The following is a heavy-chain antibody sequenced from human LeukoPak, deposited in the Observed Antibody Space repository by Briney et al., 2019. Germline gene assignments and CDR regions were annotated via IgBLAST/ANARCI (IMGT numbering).Heavy chain of an antibody. CDR2: IWYDGSNK. Sequence: QPGRSLRLSCAASGFSFSYYGMHWVRQAPGKGLEWVAVIWYDGSNKYYADSVKGRFTISRDNSKNTLYLQMNSLRAEDTAVYYCASNRLSGYDPSPFDYWGQGTLVTVSS. CDR1: GFSFSYYG. CDR3: ASNRLSGYDPSPFDY. V-gene: IGHV3-33*08. D-gene: IGHD3-16*01. J-gene: IGHJ4*02.